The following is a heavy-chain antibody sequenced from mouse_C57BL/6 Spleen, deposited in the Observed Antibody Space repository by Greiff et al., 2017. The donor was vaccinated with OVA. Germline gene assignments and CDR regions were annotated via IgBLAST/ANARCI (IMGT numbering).Heavy chain of an antibody. CDR1: GYTFTSYW. Sequence: QVQLQQPGAELVKPGASVKLSCKASGYTFTSYWMQWVKQRPGQGLEWIGEIDPSDSYTNYNQKFKGKATLTVDTSSSTAYMQLSSLTSEDSAVYYCARGRSGYDDYWGQGTTLTVSS. CDR2: IDPSDSYT. J-gene: IGHJ2*01. V-gene: IGHV1-50*01. D-gene: IGHD3-2*02. CDR3: ARGRSGYDDY.